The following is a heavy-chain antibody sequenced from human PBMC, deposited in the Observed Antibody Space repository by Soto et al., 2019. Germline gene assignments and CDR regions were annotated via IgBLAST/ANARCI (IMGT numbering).Heavy chain of an antibody. CDR2: FVPLFGTT. J-gene: IGHJ4*02. V-gene: IGHV1-69*01. CDR1: GGTFSGSA. CDR3: ATHRLRVASPPNFDN. Sequence: QLVQSGSEVKKPGSSVKVSCQASGGTFSGSAVTWVRQGPGQGLEWMGEFVPLFGTTNYAQRFPGRLTITAEESTSTAYMELRTLRSDDTAVYYFATHRLRVASPPNFDNWGQGTLVTVSS.